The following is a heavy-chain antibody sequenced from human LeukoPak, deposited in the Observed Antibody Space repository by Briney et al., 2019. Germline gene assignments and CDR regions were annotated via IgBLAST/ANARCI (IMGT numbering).Heavy chain of an antibody. Sequence: SETLSLTCTVSGGSISSYYWSWIRQPAGKGLEWIGRIYTSGSTNYNPSLKSRVTISVDTSKNQFSLKLSSVTAADTAVYYCARAALDFWSGSIKGYFDYWGQGTLVTVSS. D-gene: IGHD3-3*01. CDR3: ARAALDFWSGSIKGYFDY. CDR1: GGSISSYY. CDR2: IYTSGST. V-gene: IGHV4-4*07. J-gene: IGHJ4*02.